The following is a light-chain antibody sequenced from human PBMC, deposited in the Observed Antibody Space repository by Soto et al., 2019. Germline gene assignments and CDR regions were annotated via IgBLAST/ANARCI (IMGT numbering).Light chain of an antibody. CDR3: MQALQTPYT. CDR1: QSLLHSNGYNF. CDR2: LGS. J-gene: IGKJ2*01. Sequence: DIVMTQSPLSLPVTPGEPASISCRSSQSLLHSNGYNFLDWYLQKPGQSPQLLIYLGSNRASGVPDRFSGSGSGTDFTLRISTVEAEGVGIYYCMQALQTPYTFGQGTKLEIK. V-gene: IGKV2-28*01.